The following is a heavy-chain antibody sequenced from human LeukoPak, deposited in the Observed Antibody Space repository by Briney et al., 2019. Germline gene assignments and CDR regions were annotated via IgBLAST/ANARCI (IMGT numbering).Heavy chain of an antibody. V-gene: IGHV3-74*01. CDR2: INTDGSIT. J-gene: IGHJ5*02. CDR3: ASLGTLVP. Sequence: GGSLRPSCAASGFTFSTYLMHWVRQAPGKGLVWVSRINTDGSITTYADSVKGRFTISRDNAKNTLYLQMNSLRDEDTAVYYCASLGTLVPWGQGTLVTVSS. D-gene: IGHD3-9*01. CDR1: GFTFSTYL.